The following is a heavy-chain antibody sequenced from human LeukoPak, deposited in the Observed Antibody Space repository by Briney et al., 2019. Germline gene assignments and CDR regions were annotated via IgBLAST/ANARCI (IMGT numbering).Heavy chain of an antibody. CDR3: ARGMGVLVPAATWFDP. CDR2: INPNSGGT. J-gene: IGHJ5*02. V-gene: IGHV1-2*02. D-gene: IGHD2-2*01. CDR1: GYTFTSYG. Sequence: ASVKVSCKASGYTFTSYGISWVRQAPGQGLEWMGWINPNSGGTNYAQKFQGRVTMTRDTSISTAYMDLSRLGSDDTAVYYCARGMGVLVPAATWFDPWGQGTLVTVSS.